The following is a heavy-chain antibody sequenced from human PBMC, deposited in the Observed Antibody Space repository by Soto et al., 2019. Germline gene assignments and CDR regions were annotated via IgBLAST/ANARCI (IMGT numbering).Heavy chain of an antibody. D-gene: IGHD1-1*01. J-gene: IGHJ4*02. CDR3: ARGRYGDY. V-gene: IGHV1-18*01. Sequence: QVHLVQSGAEVKKPGASVKVSCKGSGYAFTTYGITWVRQAPGQGLEWMGWISAHNGNTNYAQKLQGRVTVTRDTSTSTAYMELRRLRSDDPAVYYWARGRYGDYWGQGALVTVSS. CDR2: ISAHNGNT. CDR1: GYAFTTYG.